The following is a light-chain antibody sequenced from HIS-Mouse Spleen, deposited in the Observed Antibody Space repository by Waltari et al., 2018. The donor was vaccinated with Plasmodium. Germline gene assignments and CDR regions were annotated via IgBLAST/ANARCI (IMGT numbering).Light chain of an antibody. J-gene: IGLJ3*02. V-gene: IGLV3-10*01. Sequence: SYELTQPPSVSVSPGQTASITCSGDALPKKYAYWYQQKSGQAPVLVIYEDSKRPSGSPERFSVSSSGTMATLTISGAQVEDEADYYCYSTDSSGNHRVFGGGTKLTVL. CDR2: EDS. CDR3: YSTDSSGNHRV. CDR1: ALPKKY.